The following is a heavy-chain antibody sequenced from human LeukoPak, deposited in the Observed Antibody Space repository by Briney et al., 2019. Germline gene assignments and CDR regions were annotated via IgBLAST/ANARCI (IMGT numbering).Heavy chain of an antibody. V-gene: IGHV4-61*05. J-gene: IGHJ3*01. Sequence: SETLSLTCTVSGGSISSSSYYWSWIQQPPGKGLEWIGYIYYSGSTNYNPSLKSRVTISVDTSKNQFSLKLSSVTAADTAVYYCARLGYCSGGSCYLHMDVWGQGTMVTVSS. D-gene: IGHD2-15*01. CDR1: GGSISSSSYY. CDR2: IYYSGST. CDR3: ARLGYCSGGSCYLHMDV.